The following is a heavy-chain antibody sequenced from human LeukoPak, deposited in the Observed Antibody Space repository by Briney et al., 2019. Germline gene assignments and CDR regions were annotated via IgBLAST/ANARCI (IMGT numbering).Heavy chain of an antibody. D-gene: IGHD4-17*01. V-gene: IGHV4-59*08. CDR1: GGSIRRYY. CDR2: IYYSGST. Sequence: TSETLSLTRTVSGGSIRRYYWSWLRQPPGKGLEWSGYIYYSGSTNYNPSLKSRVAISVDPSKSQFSLKLSSVTAADTAVYYCARRSGVTTRSRAFDIWGQGTMVTVSS. J-gene: IGHJ3*02. CDR3: ARRSGVTTRSRAFDI.